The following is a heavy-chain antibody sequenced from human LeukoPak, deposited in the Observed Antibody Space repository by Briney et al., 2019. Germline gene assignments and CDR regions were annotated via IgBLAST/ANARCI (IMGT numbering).Heavy chain of an antibody. J-gene: IGHJ3*02. D-gene: IGHD2-15*01. V-gene: IGHV1-2*02. CDR3: ARSLKSATPDAFDI. CDR1: GYTFTGNH. Sequence: ASVKVSCKASGYTFTGNHMHWVRQAPGQGLEWMGWINPNSGGTNYAQKFQGRVIMTRDTSISTAYMELSRLRSDDTAVYYCARSLKSATPDAFDIWGQGTMVTVSS. CDR2: INPNSGGT.